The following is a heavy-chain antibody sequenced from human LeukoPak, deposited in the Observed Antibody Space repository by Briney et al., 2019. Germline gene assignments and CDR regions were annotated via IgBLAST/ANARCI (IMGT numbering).Heavy chain of an antibody. D-gene: IGHD3-10*01. CDR2: IHPNNGDT. CDR1: GYTFSGTGWY. V-gene: IGHV1-2*02. J-gene: IGHJ4*02. Sequence: DSAKVSCKASGYTFSGTGWYLYWLRQAPGQGLECMGWIHPNNGDTAYAQKFEGRVAMTRDTSISTAYMELRRLRPDDTAVYFCARDGPAQMVDLDYWGQGTLVTVSS. CDR3: ARDGPAQMVDLDY.